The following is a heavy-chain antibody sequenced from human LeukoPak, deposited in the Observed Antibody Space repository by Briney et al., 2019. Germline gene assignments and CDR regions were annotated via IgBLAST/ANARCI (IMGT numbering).Heavy chain of an antibody. D-gene: IGHD6-19*01. J-gene: IGHJ4*02. CDR2: ISAYNGNT. V-gene: IGHV1-18*01. CDR1: GYTFTSYG. Sequence: ASVKVSCKASGYTFTSYGISWVRQAPGQGLEWMGWISAYNGNTNYAQKLQGRVTMTTDTSTSTAYMELRRLRSDDTAVYYCARTVAGKCTWTYWGQGTLVTVSS. CDR3: ARTVAGKCTWTY.